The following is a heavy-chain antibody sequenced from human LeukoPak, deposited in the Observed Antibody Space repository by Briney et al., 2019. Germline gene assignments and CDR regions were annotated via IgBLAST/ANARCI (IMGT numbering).Heavy chain of an antibody. CDR3: ARVTSGWYHDLGYYYYYMDV. J-gene: IGHJ6*03. CDR1: GYSISSGYY. V-gene: IGHV4-38-2*02. Sequence: SETLSLTCTVSGYSISSGYYWGWIRQPPGKGLEWIGSIYHSGSTYYNPSLKSRVTISVDTSKNQFSLKLSSVTAADTAVYYCARVTSGWYHDLGYYYYYMDVWGKGTTVTVSS. CDR2: IYHSGST. D-gene: IGHD6-19*01.